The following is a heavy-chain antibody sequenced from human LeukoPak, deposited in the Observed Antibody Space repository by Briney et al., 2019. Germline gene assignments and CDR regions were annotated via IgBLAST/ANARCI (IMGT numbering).Heavy chain of an antibody. CDR1: GGTFSSYA. CDR2: IIPIFGTA. Sequence: GASVKVSCKASGGTFSSYAISWVRQAPGQGLEWMGGIIPIFGTANYAQKFQGRVTITADESTSTAYMELSSLRSEDAAVYYCARGGSVRQQPSTADYWGQGTLVTVSS. D-gene: IGHD1-1*01. J-gene: IGHJ4*02. V-gene: IGHV1-69*13. CDR3: ARGGSVRQQPSTADY.